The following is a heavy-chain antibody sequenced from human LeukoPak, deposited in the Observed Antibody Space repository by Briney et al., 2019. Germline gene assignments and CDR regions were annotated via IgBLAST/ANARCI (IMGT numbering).Heavy chain of an antibody. CDR1: GYSINNYW. D-gene: IGHD2-15*01. CDR3: TRQEYCSGGSCYTWFDP. Sequence: GESLKISCKGSGYSINNYWIGWVRQMPGKGLEWMGIIYPADSDIRYSPSFQGQVTISADKSISTAYLQWSSLKASDTAMYYCTRQEYCSGGSCYTWFDPWGQGTLVTVSS. V-gene: IGHV5-51*01. J-gene: IGHJ5*02. CDR2: IYPADSDI.